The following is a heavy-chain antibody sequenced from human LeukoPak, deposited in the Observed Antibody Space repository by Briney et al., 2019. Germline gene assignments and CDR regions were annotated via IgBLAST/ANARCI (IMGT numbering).Heavy chain of an antibody. CDR2: ISGSGGST. Sequence: PGGSLRLSCAASGFTFSSYAMSWVRQAPGKGLEWVSAISGSGGSTYYADSVKGRFTISRDNSKNTLYLQMNSLRAEDTAVYYCAGVPLTGYSPYYFDYWGQGTLVAVSS. D-gene: IGHD3-9*01. J-gene: IGHJ4*02. V-gene: IGHV3-23*01. CDR3: AGVPLTGYSPYYFDY. CDR1: GFTFSSYA.